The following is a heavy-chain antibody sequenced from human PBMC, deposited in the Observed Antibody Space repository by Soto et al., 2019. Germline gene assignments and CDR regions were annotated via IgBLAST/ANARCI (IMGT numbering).Heavy chain of an antibody. CDR3: VREGVENWVDP. CDR2: IYYSGST. V-gene: IGHV4-30-4*01. J-gene: IGHJ5*02. CDR1: YGSISSGDNF. Sequence: PLLILSLTFTVAYGSISSGDNFWSRIRQPPGKSLEGIGNIYYSGSTCYNPSLKNRVTISLDTSKIQISLKLSSVTGVDAAVNYCVREGVENWVDPRGEGTLVTVSS. D-gene: IGHD3-16*01.